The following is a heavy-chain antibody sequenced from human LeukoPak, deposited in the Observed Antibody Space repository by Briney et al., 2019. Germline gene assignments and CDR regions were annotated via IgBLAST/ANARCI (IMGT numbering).Heavy chain of an antibody. D-gene: IGHD4-23*01. CDR2: FSGSGGNT. V-gene: IGHV3-23*01. Sequence: GGSLRLSCAASGFTFSSSAMSWVRQVPGKGLEWVSAFSGSGGNTYYADSAKGRFTISRDNSKNTVYLQLNSLRADDTAVYYCAKDMRTVAYLNYWGQGTLVTVSS. J-gene: IGHJ4*02. CDR3: AKDMRTVAYLNY. CDR1: GFTFSSSA.